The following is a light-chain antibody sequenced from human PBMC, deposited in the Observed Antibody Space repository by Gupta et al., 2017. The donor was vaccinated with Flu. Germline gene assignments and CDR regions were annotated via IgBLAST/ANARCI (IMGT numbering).Light chain of an antibody. CDR3: QQYHNWPRT. V-gene: IGKV3-15*01. CDR1: QSIANN. J-gene: IGKJ1*01. CDR2: GAS. Sequence: PPPLSVSPGESATLPCRASQSIANNLAWFQQRPGQAPRLLIYGASTRGTAIPARFSGSGSGTEFTLTITSLQSEDFAVYYCQQYHNWPRTFGQGTKVAVK.